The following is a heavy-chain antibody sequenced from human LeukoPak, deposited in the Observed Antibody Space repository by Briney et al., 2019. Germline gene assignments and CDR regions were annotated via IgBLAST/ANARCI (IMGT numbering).Heavy chain of an antibody. CDR1: GYTFTDYY. D-gene: IGHD2-2*02. CDR2: INPNSGGT. V-gene: IGHV1-2*02. CDR3: ARDLDIVVVPAAINYYYYGMDV. J-gene: IGHJ6*02. Sequence: ASVKVSCKASGYTFTDYYMHWVRQAPGQGLEWMGWINPNSGGTNYAQKFQGRVTMTRDTSISTAYMELSRLRSDDTAVYYCARDLDIVVVPAAINYYYYGMDVWGQGTTVTDSS.